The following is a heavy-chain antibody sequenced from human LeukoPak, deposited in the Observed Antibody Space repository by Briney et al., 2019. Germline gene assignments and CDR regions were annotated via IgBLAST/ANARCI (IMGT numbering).Heavy chain of an antibody. V-gene: IGHV5-51*01. CDR3: ARLVPSYDSNGYFDY. J-gene: IGHJ4*02. CDR1: GYRFSDYW. Sequence: GESLKISCEGSGYRFSDYWIGWVRQTPDKGLEWMGIIYIGDSDTRYSPSFQGQVTISADKSISTAYLQWSSLRASDTAMYYCARLVPSYDSNGYFDYWGQGTLVTVSS. D-gene: IGHD3-22*01. CDR2: IYIGDSDT.